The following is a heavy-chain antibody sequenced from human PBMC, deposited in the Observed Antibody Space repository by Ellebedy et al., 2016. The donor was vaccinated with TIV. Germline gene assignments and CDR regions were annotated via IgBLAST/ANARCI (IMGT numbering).Heavy chain of an antibody. CDR1: GYTFANYG. Sequence: ASVKVSCXASGYTFANYGINWVRQAPGQGLEWMAWISAYNGNTYFAQKFQGRVTMIRDTSTSTVYMELSSLRSEDTAVYYCARVQLWPPSYFDYWGQGTLVTVSS. CDR2: ISAYNGNT. D-gene: IGHD5-18*01. J-gene: IGHJ4*02. CDR3: ARVQLWPPSYFDY. V-gene: IGHV1-18*01.